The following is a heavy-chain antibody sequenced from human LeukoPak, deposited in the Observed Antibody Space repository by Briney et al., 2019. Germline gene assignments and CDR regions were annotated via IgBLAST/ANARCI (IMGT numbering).Heavy chain of an antibody. CDR2: INAGNGNT. D-gene: IGHD3-9*01. CDR1: GYTFTNYA. V-gene: IGHV1-3*01. Sequence: ASVKVSCKASGYTFTNYAMHWVRQAPGQRLEWMGWINAGNGNTKYSQKFQVRVTLTRDTSASTVYMELSSLRSEDTAVYYCARGYYDLLTGHVVTYYFDYWGQGTLVTVSS. J-gene: IGHJ4*02. CDR3: ARGYYDLLTGHVVTYYFDY.